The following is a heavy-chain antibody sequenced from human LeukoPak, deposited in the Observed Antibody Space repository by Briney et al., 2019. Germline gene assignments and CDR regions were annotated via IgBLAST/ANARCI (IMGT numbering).Heavy chain of an antibody. J-gene: IGHJ4*02. CDR3: AREGDLFFDY. CDR2: IYSGGST. V-gene: IGHV3-53*01. Sequence: PGGSLRLSCAASGFTVSSNYMSWVRQAPGKGREWDSVIYSGGSTYYADSVKGRFTISRDNSKNTLYLQMNSLRAEDTAVYYCAREGDLFFDYWGQGTLVTVSS. D-gene: IGHD1-26*01. CDR1: GFTVSSNY.